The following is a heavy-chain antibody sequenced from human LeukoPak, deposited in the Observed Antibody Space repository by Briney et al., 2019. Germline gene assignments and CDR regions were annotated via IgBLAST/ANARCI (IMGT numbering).Heavy chain of an antibody. CDR2: INPSGGST. V-gene: IGHV1-46*01. CDR3: ARDLHEAAARYHAFDI. CDR1: GYTFTSYY. D-gene: IGHD6-13*01. J-gene: IGHJ3*02. Sequence: ASVKVSCKASGYTFTSYYMPWVRQAPGQGLEWMGIINPSGGSTSYAQKFQGRVTMTRDTSTSTVYMELSSLRSEDTAVYYCARDLHEAAARYHAFDIWGQGTMVTVSS.